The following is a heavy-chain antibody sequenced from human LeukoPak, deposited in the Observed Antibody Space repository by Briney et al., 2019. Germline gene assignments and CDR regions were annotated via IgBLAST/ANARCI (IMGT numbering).Heavy chain of an antibody. CDR1: GFTFSSYG. V-gene: IGHV3-23*01. J-gene: IGHJ6*03. Sequence: GGSLRLSCAASGFTFSSYGMSWVRQAPGEGLEWVASISGSGGSTDYSDSVKGRFTISRDNSKNTLYLQMNSLRADDTAVYYCARETKAQAYYDFWSGYYNYYYMDVWGKGTTVTVSS. CDR2: ISGSGGST. CDR3: ARETKAQAYYDFWSGYYNYYYMDV. D-gene: IGHD3-3*01.